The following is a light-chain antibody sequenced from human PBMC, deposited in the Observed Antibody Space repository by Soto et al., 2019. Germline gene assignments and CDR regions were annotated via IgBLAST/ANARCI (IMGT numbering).Light chain of an antibody. V-gene: IGLV2-14*01. J-gene: IGLJ2*01. CDR1: SSDVGGYNY. CDR2: DVS. CDR3: SSYTSSSTLVV. Sequence: QSALTQPASVSGSPGQSITISCTGNSSDVGGYNYISWYQQHPGKAPKLMIYDVSNRPPGVSNRFSGSKSGNSASLTFPGLQAAEEADYCCSSYTSSSTLVVFGGGTKLTVL.